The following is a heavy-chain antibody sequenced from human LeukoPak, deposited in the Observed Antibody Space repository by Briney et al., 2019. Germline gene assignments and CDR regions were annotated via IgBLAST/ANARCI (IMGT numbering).Heavy chain of an antibody. CDR2: ILYYASNK. Sequence: VAFILYYASNKYSADSVKGPFTISRDNSQNTLYLQMNSLRAEDTAVYYCAKDRYGGSDYWGQGTLVTVSS. D-gene: IGHD4-23*01. CDR3: AKDRYGGSDY. J-gene: IGHJ4*02. V-gene: IGHV3-30*02.